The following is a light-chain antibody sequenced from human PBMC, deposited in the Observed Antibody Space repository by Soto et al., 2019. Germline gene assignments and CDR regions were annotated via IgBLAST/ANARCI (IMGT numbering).Light chain of an antibody. CDR2: KAS. Sequence: DIQMTQSPSTLSASVGDRVTITCRASQTISTWLAWYQQKPGQAPNLLIYKASNLQSGVPSRFSGSGSGTEFVLTIDSLQPDDFATYYSQQYNGLSRTFGQGTKLDIK. J-gene: IGKJ1*01. V-gene: IGKV1-5*03. CDR3: QQYNGLSRT. CDR1: QTISTW.